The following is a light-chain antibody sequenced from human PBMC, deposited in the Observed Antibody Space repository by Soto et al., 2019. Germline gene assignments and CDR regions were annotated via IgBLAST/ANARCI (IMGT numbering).Light chain of an antibody. Sequence: DIQMTQSPSSVSASVGDRVTITCRASQDVDSWLAWYQQKPGKAPKLLIYAASNLQSGVPSRFTGSGSGTDFTVTISSLQPEDFATYYCQQGSSCPWTFGQGTKVDI. CDR2: AAS. J-gene: IGKJ1*01. CDR3: QQGSSCPWT. CDR1: QDVDSW. V-gene: IGKV1-12*01.